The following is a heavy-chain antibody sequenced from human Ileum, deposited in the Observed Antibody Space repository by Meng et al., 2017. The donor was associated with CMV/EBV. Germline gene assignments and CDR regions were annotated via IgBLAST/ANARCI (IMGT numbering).Heavy chain of an antibody. Sequence: QVQLLQSGSELREPGASVKISCKTSGYSFITYGINWVRQAPGQRLEWMGWINTNTGNPTYAQDFTGRFVFSLDTSVSTTYLQINSLRTEDSAVYYCTRGDGDHSSKFDYWGQGTLVTVSS. J-gene: IGHJ4*02. V-gene: IGHV7-4-1*02. CDR2: INTNTGNP. CDR1: GYSFITYG. CDR3: TRGDGDHSSKFDY. D-gene: IGHD5-24*01.